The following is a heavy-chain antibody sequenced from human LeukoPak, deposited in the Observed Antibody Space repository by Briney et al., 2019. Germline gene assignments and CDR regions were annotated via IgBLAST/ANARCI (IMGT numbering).Heavy chain of an antibody. CDR1: GFTFSSYA. V-gene: IGHV3-30-3*01. Sequence: GGSLRLSCAASGFTFSSYAMHWVRQAPGKGLEWVAVISCDGSNKYYADSVKGRFTISRDNSKNTLYLQMNSLRAEDTAVYYCASSIVGAHFDYWGQGTLATVSS. J-gene: IGHJ4*02. CDR2: ISCDGSNK. CDR3: ASSIVGAHFDY. D-gene: IGHD1-26*01.